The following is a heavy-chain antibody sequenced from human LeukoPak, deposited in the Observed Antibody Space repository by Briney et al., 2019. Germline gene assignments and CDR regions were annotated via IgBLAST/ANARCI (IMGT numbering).Heavy chain of an antibody. V-gene: IGHV4-39*01. CDR1: GGSISSSSYY. J-gene: IGHJ5*02. Sequence: MASETLSLTCTVSGGSISSSSYYWGWIRQPPGKGLEWIGSIYYSGSTYYNPSLKSRVTISVDTSKNQFSLKLSSVTAADTAEYYCASTHNWNYEGWFDPWGQGTLVTVSS. CDR2: IYYSGST. CDR3: ASTHNWNYEGWFDP. D-gene: IGHD1-7*01.